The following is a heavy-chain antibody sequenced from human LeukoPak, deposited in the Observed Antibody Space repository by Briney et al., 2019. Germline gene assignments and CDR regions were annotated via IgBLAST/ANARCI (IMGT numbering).Heavy chain of an antibody. Sequence: ASVKVSCKVSGYTLTELSMHWVRQAPGKGLEWMGGLDPEDGETIYAQKFQGRVTMTEDTSTDTAYMELSSLRSEDTAVYYCATMRYYYDSSGQEDWFDPWGQGTLVTVSS. V-gene: IGHV1-24*01. D-gene: IGHD3-22*01. CDR3: ATMRYYYDSSGQEDWFDP. CDR2: LDPEDGET. CDR1: GYTLTELS. J-gene: IGHJ5*02.